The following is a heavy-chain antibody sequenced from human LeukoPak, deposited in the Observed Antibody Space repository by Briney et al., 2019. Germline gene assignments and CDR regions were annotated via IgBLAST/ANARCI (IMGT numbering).Heavy chain of an antibody. D-gene: IGHD5-24*01. V-gene: IGHV4-39*07. CDR3: ARDQGMATADY. Sequence: SETLSLTCTVSGGSISSSSYYWGWIRQPPGKGLEWIGSIYYSGSTYYNPSLKSRVTISVDTSKNQFSLKLSSVTAADTAVYYCARDQGMATADYWGQGTLVTVSS. CDR2: IYYSGST. J-gene: IGHJ4*02. CDR1: GGSISSSSYY.